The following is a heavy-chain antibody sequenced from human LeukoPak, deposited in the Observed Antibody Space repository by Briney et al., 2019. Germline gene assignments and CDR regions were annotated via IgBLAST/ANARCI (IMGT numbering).Heavy chain of an antibody. D-gene: IGHD2-15*01. CDR3: ARVVSPKTFDY. Sequence: PGGSLRLSCAASGFTVSSNYMSWVRQAPGEGLEWVSVIYTGGSTYYADSVKGRFTISRGNSKNTLYLQMNSLRPEDTAVYYCARVVSPKTFDYWGQGTLVTVSS. CDR2: IYTGGST. V-gene: IGHV3-53*01. CDR1: GFTVSSNY. J-gene: IGHJ4*02.